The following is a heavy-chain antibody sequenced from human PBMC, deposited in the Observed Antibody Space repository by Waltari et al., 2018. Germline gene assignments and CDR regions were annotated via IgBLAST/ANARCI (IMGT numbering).Heavy chain of an antibody. CDR3: ARASRVGYCSGGSCRIYFDY. J-gene: IGHJ4*02. D-gene: IGHD2-15*01. Sequence: QVQLQQWGAGLLKPSETLSLTCAVYGGSFSGYYWSWIRQPPGKGLEWIGEINHSGSTNYNPSLKSRVTISVDTSKNQFSLRLSSVTAADTAVYYCARASRVGYCSGGSCRIYFDYWGQGTLVTVSS. CDR2: INHSGST. V-gene: IGHV4-34*01. CDR1: GGSFSGYY.